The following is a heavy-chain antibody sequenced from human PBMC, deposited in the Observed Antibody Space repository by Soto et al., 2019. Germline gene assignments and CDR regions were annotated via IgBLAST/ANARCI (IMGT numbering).Heavy chain of an antibody. CDR2: IRSKAYGGTT. J-gene: IGHJ4*02. CDR1: GFTFGDYA. CDR3: TRSSKTVTTDI. V-gene: IGHV3-49*03. Sequence: GGSLRLSCTASGFTFGDYAMSWFRQAPGKGLEWVGFIRSKAYGGTTEYAASVKGRFTISRDDSKSIAYLQMNSLKTEDTAVYYCTRSSKTVTTDIWGQGTLVTVSS. D-gene: IGHD4-17*01.